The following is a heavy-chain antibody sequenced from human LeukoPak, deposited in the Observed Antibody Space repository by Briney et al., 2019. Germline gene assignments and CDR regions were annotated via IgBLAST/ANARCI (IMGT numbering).Heavy chain of an antibody. CDR3: ARAEYSSGWSYRVADY. J-gene: IGHJ4*02. CDR1: GGTFSSYA. D-gene: IGHD6-19*01. V-gene: IGHV1-69*13. Sequence: GASVKVSCKASGGTFSSYAISWVRQAPGQGLEWMGGIIPIFGTANYAQKFQGRVTITADESTSTAYMELSSLRSEDTAVYYCARAEYSSGWSYRVADYWGQGTLVTVS. CDR2: IIPIFGTA.